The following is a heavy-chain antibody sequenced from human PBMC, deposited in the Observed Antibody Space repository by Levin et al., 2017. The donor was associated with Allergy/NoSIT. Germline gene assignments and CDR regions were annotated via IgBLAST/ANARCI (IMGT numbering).Heavy chain of an antibody. Sequence: SVKVSCKASGGTFNNYAISWVRQAPGQGLEWMGGIIPSFATANYGQKFQGRVTITADESTTTAYMEINSLRSAETAVYYCAGGWGTVAATGSYFYYYYGMDVWGQGTTVTVSS. CDR1: GGTFNNYA. CDR3: AGGWGTVAATGSYFYYYYGMDV. CDR2: IIPSFATA. J-gene: IGHJ6*02. D-gene: IGHD6-19*01. V-gene: IGHV1-69*13.